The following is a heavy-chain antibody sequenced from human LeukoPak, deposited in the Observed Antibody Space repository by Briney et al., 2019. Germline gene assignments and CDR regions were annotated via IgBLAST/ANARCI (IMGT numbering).Heavy chain of an antibody. J-gene: IGHJ4*02. Sequence: PSETLSLTCTVSGGSISSYFWSWIRQPPGKGLEWIGSIYYSGSTYYNPSLKSRVTISVDTSKNQFSLKLSSVTAADTAVYYCARDKGFLAYWDQGTLVTVSS. CDR1: GGSISSYF. V-gene: IGHV4-59*12. CDR3: ARDKGFLAY. CDR2: IYYSGST.